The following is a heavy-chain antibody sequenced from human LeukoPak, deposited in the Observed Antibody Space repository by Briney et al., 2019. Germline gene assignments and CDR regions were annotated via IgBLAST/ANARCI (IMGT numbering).Heavy chain of an antibody. CDR3: AHRHSGNGWNHGDFDY. CDR1: GFSLTGSPVG. Sequence: SGPTLVRPTQTLTLTCSFSGFSLTGSPVGVGWIRQPPGKALEWLALIYWDDDKRYNPSLRTRLTVTKDSSKNLVLLTMTNVDPVDSATYYCAHRHSGNGWNHGDFDYWGQGTLVIVSS. D-gene: IGHD1-26*01. V-gene: IGHV2-5*02. J-gene: IGHJ4*02. CDR2: IYWDDDK.